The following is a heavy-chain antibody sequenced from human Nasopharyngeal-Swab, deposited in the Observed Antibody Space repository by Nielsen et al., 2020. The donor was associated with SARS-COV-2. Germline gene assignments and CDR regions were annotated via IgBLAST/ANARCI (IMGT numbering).Heavy chain of an antibody. D-gene: IGHD6-19*01. J-gene: IGHJ4*02. CDR3: ARGSRSGINNYSSGWYFFDY. CDR2: INHSGST. V-gene: IGHV4-34*01. Sequence: RQAPGKGLEWIGEINHSGSTNYNPSLESRVTISVDTSNNQFSLKLSSVTAADTAVYYCARGSRSGINNYSSGWYFFDYWGQGALVTVSS.